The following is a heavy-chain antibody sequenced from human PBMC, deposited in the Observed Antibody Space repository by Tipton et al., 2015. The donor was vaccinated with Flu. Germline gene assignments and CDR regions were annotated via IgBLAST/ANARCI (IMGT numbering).Heavy chain of an antibody. J-gene: IGHJ4*02. CDR1: GGTFSSYA. D-gene: IGHD1-26*01. Sequence: QLVQSGAEVKKPGSSVKVSCKASGGTFSSYAFSWVRQAPGQGLEWMGRIIPILGIANYAQKFQGRVTITAGKSTSTAYMELSSLRSEDTAVYYCARGGTQWELRPPDYWGQGTLVTVSS. CDR3: ARGGTQWELRPPDY. V-gene: IGHV1-69*09. CDR2: IIPILGIA.